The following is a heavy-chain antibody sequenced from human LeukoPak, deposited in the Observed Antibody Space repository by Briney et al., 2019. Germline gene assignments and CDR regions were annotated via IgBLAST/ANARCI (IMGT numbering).Heavy chain of an antibody. D-gene: IGHD2-21*02. Sequence: GGSLRLSCAASGFTFNNAWMTWGRQAPGKGLEWVGRIYSKDVDGTIDYAAPVKGRFTISSDDSKDTLYLQMNSLKTEDTAVYYCTTTLSVTARGYWGQGTLVTVSS. J-gene: IGHJ4*02. CDR3: TTTLSVTARGY. CDR1: GFTFNNAW. V-gene: IGHV3-15*01. CDR2: IYSKDVDGTI.